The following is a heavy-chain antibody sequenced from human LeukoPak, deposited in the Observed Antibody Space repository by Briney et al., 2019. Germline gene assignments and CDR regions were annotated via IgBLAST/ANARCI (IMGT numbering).Heavy chain of an antibody. V-gene: IGHV1-2*02. CDR1: GYTFTSYY. D-gene: IGHD2-2*01. CDR2: INPNSGGT. J-gene: IGHJ6*02. CDR3: ARGRTEQLLGLYYYGMDV. Sequence: ASVKVSCKASGYTFTSYYMHWVRQAPGQGLEWMGWINPNSGGTNYAQKFQSRVTMTRDTSISTAYMELTRLSSDDTAVYYCARGRTEQLLGLYYYGMDVWGQGTTVTVSS.